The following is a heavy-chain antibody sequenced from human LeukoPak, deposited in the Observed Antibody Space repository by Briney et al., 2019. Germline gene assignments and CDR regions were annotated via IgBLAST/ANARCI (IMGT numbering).Heavy chain of an antibody. CDR2: ISGYGDST. D-gene: IGHD1/OR15-1a*01. J-gene: IGHJ4*02. V-gene: IGHV3-23*01. CDR1: GFTFSSFA. CDR3: ARAGNIRFDY. Sequence: PGGSLRLSCSASGFTFSSFAMNWVRQAPGKGLEWVSIISGYGDSTYYTDSVKGRFTISRDNSKNTLYLQMNSLRAEDTAVYYCARAGNIRFDYWGQGTLVTVSS.